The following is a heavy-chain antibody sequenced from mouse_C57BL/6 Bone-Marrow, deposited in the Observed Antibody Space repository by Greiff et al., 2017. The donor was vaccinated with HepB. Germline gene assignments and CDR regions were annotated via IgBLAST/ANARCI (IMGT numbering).Heavy chain of an antibody. V-gene: IGHV1-53*01. CDR3: AREELRESEWDY. J-gene: IGHJ4*01. CDR1: GYTFTSYW. Sequence: QVQLQQPGAELVKPGASVKLSCKASGYTFTSYWMHWVKQRPGQGLEWIGNINPSNGGTNYNEKFKSKATLTVDKSSSTAYMQLSSLTSEDSAVYYCAREELRESEWDYWGQGTSVTVSS. D-gene: IGHD1-1*01. CDR2: INPSNGGT.